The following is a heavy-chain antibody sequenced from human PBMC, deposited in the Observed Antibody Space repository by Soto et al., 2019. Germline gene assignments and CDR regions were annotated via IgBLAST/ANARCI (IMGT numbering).Heavy chain of an antibody. D-gene: IGHD5-12*01. CDR2: IIPMFGTA. Sequence: QVQLVQSGAEVKKPGSSVKVSCKASGGTFSRHSVSRVRQAPGQGLEWMGGIIPMFGTANHAQKFQGRVTITADESTSTVFLELRSLRSDDTAIYYCARGWGYETTDYYFAYWGQGTQVIVSS. CDR3: ARGWGYETTDYYFAY. V-gene: IGHV1-69*01. J-gene: IGHJ4*02. CDR1: GGTFSRHS.